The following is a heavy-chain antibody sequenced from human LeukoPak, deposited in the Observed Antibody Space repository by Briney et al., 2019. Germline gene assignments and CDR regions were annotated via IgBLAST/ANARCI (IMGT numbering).Heavy chain of an antibody. V-gene: IGHV4-4*07. Sequence: SETLSLTFTVSGGSINNYYWSWIRKPARKGLEWIGRIYTTGSTNYNPSLKSRITMSVDTSKNQFSLKLSSVTAADTAVYYCARSGSYSGPYVYWGQGTVVTVSS. CDR1: GGSINNYY. CDR2: IYTTGST. J-gene: IGHJ4*02. CDR3: ARSGSYSGPYVY. D-gene: IGHD1-26*01.